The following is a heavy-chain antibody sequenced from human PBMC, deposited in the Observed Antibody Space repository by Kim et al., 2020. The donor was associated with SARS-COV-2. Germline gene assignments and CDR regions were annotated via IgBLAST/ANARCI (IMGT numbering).Heavy chain of an antibody. D-gene: IGHD3-10*01. CDR3: ARLGGYYGSGSYYPHAVVVPFYYYYGMDV. V-gene: IGHV4-39*01. J-gene: IGHJ6*02. Sequence: SETLSLTCTVSGGSISSSSYYWGWIRQPPGKGLEWIGSIYYSGSTYYNPSLKSRVTISVDTSKNQFSLKLSSVTAADTAVYYCARLGGYYGSGSYYPHAVVVPFYYYYGMDVWGQGTTVTVSS. CDR1: GGSISSSSYY. CDR2: IYYSGST.